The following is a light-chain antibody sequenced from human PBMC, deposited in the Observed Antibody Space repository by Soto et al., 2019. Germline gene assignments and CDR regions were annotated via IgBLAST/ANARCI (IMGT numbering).Light chain of an antibody. CDR2: GTS. V-gene: IGKV3-20*01. Sequence: EIVLTQSPGTLSLSPGERVTLSCRASQSVSSSYLAWYQQKPGQAPRLLISGTSSRPTGIPDRFSGSGSGRDFTLTISRLEPEDFAVYYCQQYGQSLHTFGKGTKLEIK. CDR1: QSVSSSY. CDR3: QQYGQSLHT. J-gene: IGKJ2*01.